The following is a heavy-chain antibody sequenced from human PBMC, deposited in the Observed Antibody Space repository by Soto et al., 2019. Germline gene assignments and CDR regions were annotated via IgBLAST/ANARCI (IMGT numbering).Heavy chain of an antibody. V-gene: IGHV3-33*01. J-gene: IGHJ6*03. CDR3: EGGGDIVVTPAAIRSLSDYMAV. Sequence: GGSLRLSCAASGFTFGSYGMHWVRQAPGKGLEWVAVIWYDGSNKYYADSVKGRFTISRDNSKNTLYLQMNSLRAEDTAVYYWEGGGDIVVTPAAIRSLSDYMAVWGKGTRATV. D-gene: IGHD2-2*01. CDR2: IWYDGSNK. CDR1: GFTFGSYG.